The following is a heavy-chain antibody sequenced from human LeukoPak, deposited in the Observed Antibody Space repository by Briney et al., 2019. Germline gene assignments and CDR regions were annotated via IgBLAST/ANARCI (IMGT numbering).Heavy chain of an antibody. CDR2: ISGSGGST. CDR3: AKSAYPGYSSGWYSGYFDY. V-gene: IGHV3-23*01. D-gene: IGHD6-19*01. Sequence: SGGSLRLSCAASGFTFSSYAMGWVRQAPGKGLEWVSAISGSGGSTYYADSVKGRFTISRDNSKNTLYLQMNSLRAEDTAVYYCAKSAYPGYSSGWYSGYFDYWGQGTLVTVSS. CDR1: GFTFSSYA. J-gene: IGHJ4*02.